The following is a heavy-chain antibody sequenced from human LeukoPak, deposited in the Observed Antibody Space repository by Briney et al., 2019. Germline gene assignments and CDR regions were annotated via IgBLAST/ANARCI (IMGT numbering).Heavy chain of an antibody. CDR3: ARSENTANYYYYYMDV. J-gene: IGHJ6*03. D-gene: IGHD5-18*01. CDR1: GYTFSSYG. Sequence: GRSLRLSCAASGYTFSSYGMHWVRQAPGEGLEWVAVIWYDGSNKYYADSVKGRFTISRDNSKNTLYLQMNSLRAEDTAVYYCARSENTANYYYYYMDVWGKGTTVTVSS. CDR2: IWYDGSNK. V-gene: IGHV3-33*01.